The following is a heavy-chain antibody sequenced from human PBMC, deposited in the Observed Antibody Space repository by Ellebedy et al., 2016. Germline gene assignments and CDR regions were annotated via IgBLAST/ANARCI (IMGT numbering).Heavy chain of an antibody. J-gene: IGHJ4*02. CDR2: VYPSGIT. CDR3: ARDHGSSWLSH. D-gene: IGHD6-13*01. CDR1: AGSISNFY. Sequence: SETLSLTXSVSAGSISNFYWSWIRQSAGKGLEWIGCVYPSGITDYNPSLKSRVAMSVDTSKNQFSLSLSSVTAADTAVYYCARDHGSSWLSHWGRGALVTVSS. V-gene: IGHV4-4*07.